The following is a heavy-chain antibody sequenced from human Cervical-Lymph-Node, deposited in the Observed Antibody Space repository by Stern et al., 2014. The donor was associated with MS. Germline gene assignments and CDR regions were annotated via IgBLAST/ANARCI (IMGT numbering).Heavy chain of an antibody. V-gene: IGHV1-46*01. D-gene: IGHD1-26*01. CDR1: GYTFTSYY. Sequence: VQLVQSGAEVRKPGASGRVSCKASGYTFTSYYLHWVRQAPGQRPEGMGTINPSDESTSDSENFQDRVTMTADTSTTTVYLELSSLRPQDTAVYFCATSSQWGSHQPFDYWGQGSLVTVSS. CDR2: INPSDEST. CDR3: ATSSQWGSHQPFDY. J-gene: IGHJ4*02.